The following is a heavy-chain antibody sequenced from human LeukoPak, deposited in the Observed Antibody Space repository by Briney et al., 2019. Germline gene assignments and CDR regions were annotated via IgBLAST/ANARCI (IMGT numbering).Heavy chain of an antibody. CDR3: ARGKVYYYYDY. CDR2: IDNDGTNT. V-gene: IGHV3-74*01. J-gene: IGHJ4*02. D-gene: IGHD5/OR15-5a*01. Sequence: GGSLRLSCAASEFTFSAHWMHWVRQVPGKGLVYIAYIDNDGTNTNYADSVKGRFTISRDNAKNTLYLQMNSLRAEDTAVYYCARGKVYYYYDYWGQGTLVAVSS. CDR1: EFTFSAHW.